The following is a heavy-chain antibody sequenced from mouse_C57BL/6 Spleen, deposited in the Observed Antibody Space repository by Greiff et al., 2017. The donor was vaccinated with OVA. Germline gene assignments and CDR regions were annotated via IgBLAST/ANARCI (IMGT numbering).Heavy chain of an antibody. V-gene: IGHV1-5*01. J-gene: IGHJ2*01. CDR2: IYPGNSDT. CDR1: GYTFTSYW. Sequence: EVQLQQSGTVLARPGASVKMSCKTSGYTFTSYWMHWVKQRPGQGLEWIGAIYPGNSDTSYNQKFKGKAKLTAVTSASTAYMELSSLTNEDSAVYYCTIPYYGSSCFDYWGQGTTLTVSS. D-gene: IGHD1-1*01. CDR3: TIPYYGSSCFDY.